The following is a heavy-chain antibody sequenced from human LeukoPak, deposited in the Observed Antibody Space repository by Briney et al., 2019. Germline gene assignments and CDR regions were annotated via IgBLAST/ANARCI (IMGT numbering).Heavy chain of an antibody. D-gene: IGHD4-23*01. CDR1: GYTFTSYA. CDR2: INAGNGNT. CDR3: ARSSTVGNGDLDY. Sequence: ASVKVSCKASGYTFTSYAMHWVRQAPGQRLEWMGWINAGNGNTKYSQKFQGRVTITRDISASTAYMELSSLRSEDTAVYYCARSSTVGNGDLDYWGQGTLVTVSS. V-gene: IGHV1-3*01. J-gene: IGHJ4*02.